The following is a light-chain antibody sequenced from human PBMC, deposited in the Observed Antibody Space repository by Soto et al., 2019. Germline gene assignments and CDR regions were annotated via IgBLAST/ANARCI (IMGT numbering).Light chain of an antibody. CDR2: EAS. J-gene: IGKJ1*01. CDR3: QQYYTTSWT. Sequence: DIQMTQSPSTLSASVGDRVTITCRASQTISDFLAWYQHKPGEAPKLLIAEASRLESGVPSRFSGGGAGTEFTLTISSLQAEDMAVYYCQQYYTTSWTFGQGTKVEIK. V-gene: IGKV1-5*01. CDR1: QTISDF.